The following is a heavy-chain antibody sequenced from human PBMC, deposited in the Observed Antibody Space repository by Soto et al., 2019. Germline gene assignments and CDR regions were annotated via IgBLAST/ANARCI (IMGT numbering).Heavy chain of an antibody. CDR3: ARDREAVVPAAMLPDFDY. V-gene: IGHV3-33*01. CDR1: GFTFSSYG. CDR2: IWYDGSNK. Sequence: GGSLRLSCAASGFTFSSYGMHWVRQAPGKGLEWVAVIWYDGSNKYYADSVKGRFTISRDNSKNTLYLQMNSLRAEDTAVYYCARDREAVVPAAMLPDFDYWGQGTLVTVSS. J-gene: IGHJ4*02. D-gene: IGHD2-2*01.